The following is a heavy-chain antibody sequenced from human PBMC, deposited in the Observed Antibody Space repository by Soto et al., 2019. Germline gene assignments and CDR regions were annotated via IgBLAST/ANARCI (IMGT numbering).Heavy chain of an antibody. Sequence: RLSCAASGFSFSSYGMHWVRQAPGKGLEWVAVISYNENSKYYADSVKGRFTISRDNPKNTLYVQMSSLRPEDAAVYYCARGGLEQWLAQDHWGQGTLVTVSS. V-gene: IGHV3-30*03. J-gene: IGHJ4*02. D-gene: IGHD6-19*01. CDR3: ARGGLEQWLAQDH. CDR1: GFSFSSYG. CDR2: ISYNENSK.